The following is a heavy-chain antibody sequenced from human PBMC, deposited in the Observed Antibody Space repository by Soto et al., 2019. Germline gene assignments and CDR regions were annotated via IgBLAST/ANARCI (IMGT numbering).Heavy chain of an antibody. J-gene: IGHJ3*02. Sequence: QVQLQESGPGLVKPSQTLSLTCTVSGGSISSGGYYWSWIRQHPGKGLEWIGYIYYSGSTYYNPSLKSRVTISVDTSKNQFALKLSSVTAADTAVYYCAMAGLDCSSTSCYAGDGAFDIWGQGTMVTVSS. CDR3: AMAGLDCSSTSCYAGDGAFDI. CDR2: IYYSGST. V-gene: IGHV4-31*03. CDR1: GGSISSGGYY. D-gene: IGHD2-2*01.